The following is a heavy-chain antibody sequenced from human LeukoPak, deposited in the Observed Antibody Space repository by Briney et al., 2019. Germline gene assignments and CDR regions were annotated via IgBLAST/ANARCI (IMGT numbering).Heavy chain of an antibody. CDR3: ARDPASGDRIAVAGGLWFDP. Sequence: SETLSLTCTVSGYSISSGYYWGWIRQPPGKGLEWIGSIYHSGSTYYNPSLKSRVTISVDTSKNQFSLKLSSVTAADTAVYYCARDPASGDRIAVAGGLWFDPWGQGTLVTVSS. V-gene: IGHV4-38-2*02. J-gene: IGHJ5*02. CDR2: IYHSGST. CDR1: GYSISSGYY. D-gene: IGHD6-19*01.